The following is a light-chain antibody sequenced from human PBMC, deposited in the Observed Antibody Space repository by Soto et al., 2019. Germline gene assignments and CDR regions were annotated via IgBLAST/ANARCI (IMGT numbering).Light chain of an antibody. CDR1: SSNIGSNA. V-gene: IGLV1-44*01. CDR3: SAREDSLGGYWV. Sequence: QAVVTQPPSASGTPGQRVTISCSGSSSNIGSNAVSWYQLLPGTAPKLLIYIDSHRPSGVPDRFSGSKSGTSASLAINGLQSEDEGDYFCSAREDSLGGYWVFGGGTKLTVL. J-gene: IGLJ3*02. CDR2: IDS.